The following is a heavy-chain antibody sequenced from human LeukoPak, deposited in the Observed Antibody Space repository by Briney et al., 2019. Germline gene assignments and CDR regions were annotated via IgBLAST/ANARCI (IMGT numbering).Heavy chain of an antibody. J-gene: IGHJ3*02. Sequence: PGGSLRLSCSASDFTFSSFGMHWLRQAPGKGLEWVALIRFDGTLKDYAESVKGRFTISRDNSKNTLYLQMNSLRAEDTAVYYCAKRPRIVGVTGAFDIWGQGTMVTVSS. CDR1: DFTFSSFG. V-gene: IGHV3-30*02. CDR2: IRFDGTLK. CDR3: AKRPRIVGVTGAFDI. D-gene: IGHD1-26*01.